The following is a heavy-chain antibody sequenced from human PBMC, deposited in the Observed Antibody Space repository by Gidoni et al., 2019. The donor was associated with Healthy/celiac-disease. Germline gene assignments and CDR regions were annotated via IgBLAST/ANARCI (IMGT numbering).Heavy chain of an antibody. CDR3: AREGPYCSGGSCYSVGWFDP. CDR2: IIPIFGTA. CDR1: GGTFSSYA. V-gene: IGHV1-69*01. Sequence: QVQLVQSGAEVKKPGSSVKVSCKASGGTFSSYAISWVRQAPGQGLEWMGGIIPIFGTANYAQKFQGRVTITADESTSTAYMELSSLRSEDTAVYYCAREGPYCSGGSCYSVGWFDPWGQGTLVTVSS. D-gene: IGHD2-15*01. J-gene: IGHJ5*02.